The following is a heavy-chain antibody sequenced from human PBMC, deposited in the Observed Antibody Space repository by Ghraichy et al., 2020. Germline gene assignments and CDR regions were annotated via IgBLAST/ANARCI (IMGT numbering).Heavy chain of an antibody. CDR3: ARPGITIFGVVPGPLDY. Sequence: GESLNISCKGSGYSFTSYWIGWVRQMPGKGLEWMGIIYPGDSDTRYSPSFQGQVTISADKSISTAYLQWSSLKASDTAMYYCARPGITIFGVVPGPLDYWGQGTLVTVSS. CDR1: GYSFTSYW. D-gene: IGHD3-3*01. J-gene: IGHJ4*02. CDR2: IYPGDSDT. V-gene: IGHV5-51*01.